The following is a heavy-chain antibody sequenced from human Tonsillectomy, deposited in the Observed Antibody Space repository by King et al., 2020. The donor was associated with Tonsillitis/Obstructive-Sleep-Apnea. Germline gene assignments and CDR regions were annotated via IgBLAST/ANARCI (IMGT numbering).Heavy chain of an antibody. CDR2: INHSGST. CDR3: ARGLSSGYYG. D-gene: IGHD3-22*01. Sequence: VQLQQWGAGLLKPSETLSLTCAVYGGSFSGYYWSWIRQPPGKGLEWIGEINHSGSTNYNPSLKSRVTISVDTSKNQFSLKLSSVTAADTAVYYCARGLSSGYYGWGQGTLVTVSS. V-gene: IGHV4-34*01. CDR1: GGSFSGYY. J-gene: IGHJ4*02.